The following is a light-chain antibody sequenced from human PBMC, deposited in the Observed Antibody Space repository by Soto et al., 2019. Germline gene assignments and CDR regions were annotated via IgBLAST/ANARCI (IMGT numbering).Light chain of an antibody. J-gene: IGLJ1*01. CDR2: DVS. CDR1: SSDVGGYNY. CDR3: SSYTSSSTKV. Sequence: QSVRTQPASVPGSPGQSITISCTGTSSDVGGYNYVSWYQQHPGKAPKLMIYDVSNRPSGVSNRFSGSKSGNTASLTISWLQAEDEADYYCSSYTSSSTKVFGTGTKVTVL. V-gene: IGLV2-14*01.